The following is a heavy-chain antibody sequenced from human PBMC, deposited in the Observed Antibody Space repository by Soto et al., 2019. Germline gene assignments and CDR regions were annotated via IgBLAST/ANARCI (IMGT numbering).Heavy chain of an antibody. V-gene: IGHV1-8*01. CDR1: GYTFTDYD. CDR3: ARDSSTTIPV. CDR2: MNPNSGNT. Sequence: QVQLVQSGAEVRRPGTSVMVSCKTSGYTFTDYDINWVRQATGQGLEWMGWMNPNSGNTGYAQKFQGSVSMTRNTATSTAYMELSSLRSDDPAIYYCARDSSTTIPVWGQVTMVTVSS. J-gene: IGHJ3*01. D-gene: IGHD2-2*01.